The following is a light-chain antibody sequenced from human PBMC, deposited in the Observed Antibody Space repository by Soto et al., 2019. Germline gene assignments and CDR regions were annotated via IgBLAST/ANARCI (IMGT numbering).Light chain of an antibody. CDR3: QQYNNWPLS. V-gene: IGKV3-15*01. CDR2: GAS. CDR1: QSVSSN. Sequence: EIVMTQSPATLSVSPGERATLSCRASQSVSSNLAWYQQKPGQAPRLLIYGASTRATGIPARFSGSGSGTEFTLTISSLQSEDFAVYYWQQYNNWPLSFGGGTKVEFK. J-gene: IGKJ4*01.